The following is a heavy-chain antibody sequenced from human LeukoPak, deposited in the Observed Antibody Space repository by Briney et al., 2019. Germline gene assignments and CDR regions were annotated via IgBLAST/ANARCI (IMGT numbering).Heavy chain of an antibody. J-gene: IGHJ3*02. CDR2: ISAYNGNT. D-gene: IGHD3-10*01. CDR3: ARGSITILRGAFDI. CDR1: GYTFTSYG. V-gene: IGHV1-18*01. Sequence: ASVKVSCKASGYTFTSYGISWVRQSPGQGLEWMGWISAYNGNTNYAQKLQGRVTMTTDTSTSTAYMELRSLRSDDTAVYYCARGSITILRGAFDIWGQGTMVTVSS.